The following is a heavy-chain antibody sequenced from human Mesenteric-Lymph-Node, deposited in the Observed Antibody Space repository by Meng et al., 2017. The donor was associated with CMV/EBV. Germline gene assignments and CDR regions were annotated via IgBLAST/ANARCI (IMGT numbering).Heavy chain of an antibody. CDR3: ARDFAPYGLDV. CDR1: GFTFSSYA. CDR2: ISYDGSNK. V-gene: IGHV3-30-3*01. J-gene: IGHJ6*02. Sequence: GGSLRLSCAASGFTFSSYAMHWVRQAPGKGLEWVAVISYDGSNKYYADSVKGRFTISRDNSKNMVHLEMNSLRAEDMAVYYCARDFAPYGLDVWGQGTTVTVSS.